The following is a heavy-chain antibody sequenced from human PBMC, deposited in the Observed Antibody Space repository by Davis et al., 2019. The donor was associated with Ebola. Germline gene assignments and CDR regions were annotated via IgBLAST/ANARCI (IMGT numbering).Heavy chain of an antibody. Sequence: ASVKVSCKASGYTFTGYYMHWVRQAPGQGLEWMGWINPNSGGTNYAQKFQGWVTMTRDTSISTAYMELSRLRSDDTAVYYCARGLVRMDYYYGMDVWGQGTTVTVSS. D-gene: IGHD6-6*01. CDR2: INPNSGGT. CDR3: ARGLVRMDYYYGMDV. V-gene: IGHV1-2*04. J-gene: IGHJ6*02. CDR1: GYTFTGYY.